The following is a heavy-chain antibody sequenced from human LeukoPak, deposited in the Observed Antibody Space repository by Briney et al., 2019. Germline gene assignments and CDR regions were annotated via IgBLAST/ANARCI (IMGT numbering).Heavy chain of an antibody. D-gene: IGHD3-22*01. J-gene: IGHJ3*02. Sequence: ASVKVSCKASGYTFTSYDINWVRRATGQGLEWMGWMNPNSGNTGYAQKFQGRVTITRNTSISTAYMELSSLRSEDTAVYYCARGRDSSGYYYVWGPSDAFDIWGQGTMVTVSS. CDR1: GYTFTSYD. V-gene: IGHV1-8*03. CDR2: MNPNSGNT. CDR3: ARGRDSSGYYYVWGPSDAFDI.